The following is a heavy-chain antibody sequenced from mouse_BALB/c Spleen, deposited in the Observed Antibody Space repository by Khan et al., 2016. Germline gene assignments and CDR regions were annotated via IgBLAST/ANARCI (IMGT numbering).Heavy chain of an antibody. CDR3: ARGGNVMDY. V-gene: IGHV1-9*01. CDR2: ILPESDST. Sequence: QVQLKESGAVLMKPGASVKISCKATDYTFSSYWIEWVKQRPGHGLEWIGEILPESDSTNYNEKFKGKATFTADTSSNTAYMQLSSLTSEDSAVYYCARGGNVMDYWGQGTSVTVSS. CDR1: DYTFSSYW. J-gene: IGHJ4*01.